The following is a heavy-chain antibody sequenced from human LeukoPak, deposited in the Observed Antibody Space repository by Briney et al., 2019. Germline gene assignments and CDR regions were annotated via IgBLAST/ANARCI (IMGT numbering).Heavy chain of an antibody. CDR3: ARDRYSYVSFASGYGMDV. V-gene: IGHV1-69*13. D-gene: IGHD5-18*01. J-gene: IGHJ6*02. CDR1: GGTFSSYA. CDR2: IIPIFGTA. Sequence: ASVKVSCKASGGTFSSYAISWVRQAPGQGLEWMGGIIPIFGTANYAQKLQGRVTITADESTSTAYMELSSLRSEDTAVYYCARDRYSYVSFASGYGMDVWGQGTTVTVSS.